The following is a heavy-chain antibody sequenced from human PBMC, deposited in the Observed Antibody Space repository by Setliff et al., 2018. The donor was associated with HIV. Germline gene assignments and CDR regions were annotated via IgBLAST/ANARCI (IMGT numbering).Heavy chain of an antibody. J-gene: IGHJ6*03. Sequence: GESLKISCAVSGFKFITSTMNWVRQAPGKGLEWVASISSSGSYIHYADSVKGRFTISRDNAKNSQYLLMSDLRAEDTAMYYCARDKAVNSWSGYYTPTYMDVWGKGTMVTVSS. V-gene: IGHV3-21*01. D-gene: IGHD3-3*01. CDR1: GFKFITST. CDR3: ARDKAVNSWSGYYTPTYMDV. CDR2: ISSSGSYI.